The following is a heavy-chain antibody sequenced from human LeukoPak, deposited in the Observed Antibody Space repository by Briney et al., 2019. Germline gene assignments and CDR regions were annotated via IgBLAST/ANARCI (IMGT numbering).Heavy chain of an antibody. CDR3: ARAGRVDY. J-gene: IGHJ4*02. CDR1: GFTFSTYW. V-gene: IGHV3-7*05. Sequence: GGSLRLSCAASGFTFSTYWMSWVLQAPGKGLEWVANIKQDGSEKYYGNSLKGRFNIYRDNAKNSLYLQMNSLRVEDTAVYYCARAGRVDYWGQGTLVTVSS. CDR2: IKQDGSEK. D-gene: IGHD1-26*01.